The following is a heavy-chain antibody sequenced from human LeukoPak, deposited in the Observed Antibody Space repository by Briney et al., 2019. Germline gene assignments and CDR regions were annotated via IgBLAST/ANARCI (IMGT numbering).Heavy chain of an antibody. V-gene: IGHV1-2*06. D-gene: IGHD3-22*01. CDR1: GYTFTGYF. J-gene: IGHJ4*02. CDR3: ASSYDSNGYFQY. Sequence: ASVKVSCXASGYTFTGYFMHWVRQAPGQGLEWVGRINPNNGATNYAQKFQGRITMTRDTSITTAYMELNSLKSDDTAVYYCASSYDSNGYFQYWGQGSLVTVSS. CDR2: INPNNGAT.